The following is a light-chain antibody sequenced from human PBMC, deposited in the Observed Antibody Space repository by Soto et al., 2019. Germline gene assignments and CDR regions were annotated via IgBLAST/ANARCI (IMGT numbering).Light chain of an antibody. CDR2: KVS. Sequence: DVVMTQSPLSLPVTLGQPASISCRSGRSLVYRDGNIYVNWFQQRPGQSPRRLIYKVSTRDSGVPDRFSGSWAGTDFTLKISRVEAEDVGVYYCMQGTHWPITFGQGTRLEIK. J-gene: IGKJ5*01. V-gene: IGKV2-30*01. CDR1: RSLVYRDGNIY. CDR3: MQGTHWPIT.